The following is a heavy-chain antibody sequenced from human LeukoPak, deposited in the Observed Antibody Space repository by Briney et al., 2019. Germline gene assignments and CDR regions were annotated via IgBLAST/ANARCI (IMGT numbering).Heavy chain of an antibody. CDR1: GGSISNGGYY. V-gene: IGHV4-31*03. CDR3: ARAPTYSGSHY. D-gene: IGHD1-26*01. CDR2: IYYSGST. Sequence: PSQTLSLTCTVSGGSISNGGYYWSWIRQHPGKGLEWIGYIYYSGSTYYNPSLKSRVNISVDTSKNQFSLKLNYVTAADTAVYYCARAPTYSGSHYWGQGTLVTVSS. J-gene: IGHJ4*02.